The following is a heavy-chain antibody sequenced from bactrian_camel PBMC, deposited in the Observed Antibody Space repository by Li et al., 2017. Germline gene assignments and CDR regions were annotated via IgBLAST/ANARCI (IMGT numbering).Heavy chain of an antibody. CDR2: IDSDGST. CDR3: KTDTEPTCSYEQDY. J-gene: IGHJ4*01. D-gene: IGHD3*01. Sequence: HVQLVESGGGLVQPGGSLRLSCVASGFTFSSRGMTWVRQAPGKQREYVGSIDSDGSTTYADFVKGRFTISQDNAKNTVYLQMNSLKPEDTGIYYCKTDTEPTCSYEQDYWGQGTQVTVS. V-gene: IGHV3S53*01. CDR1: GFTFSSRG.